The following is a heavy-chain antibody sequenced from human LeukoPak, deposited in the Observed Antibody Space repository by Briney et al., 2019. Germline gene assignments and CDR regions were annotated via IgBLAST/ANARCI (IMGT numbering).Heavy chain of an antibody. Sequence: GGSLRLSCVASGFTFSDHEMNSVRQTPGKGLEWISYISGDANTIFYRDSVRGRVTISRDNTKNSLYLQMNSLRVEDTAIYYCVRRFDYRGQGTLVIVSS. CDR3: VRRFDY. CDR1: GFTFSDHE. J-gene: IGHJ4*02. V-gene: IGHV3-48*03. CDR2: ISGDANTI.